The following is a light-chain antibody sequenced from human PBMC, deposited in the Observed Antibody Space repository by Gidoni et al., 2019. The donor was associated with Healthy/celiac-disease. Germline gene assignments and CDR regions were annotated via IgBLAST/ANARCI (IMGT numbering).Light chain of an antibody. CDR3: QVWDRSSDHHV. J-gene: IGLJ1*01. Sequence: SYVLTQPPSVAVAPGQTARITCGGNNIGSKSVHWYQQKPGQAPVLVVYDDSDRPSGIPELFSVSNSGNTATLTISRVEAGDEADYYCQVWDRSSDHHVFGTGTKVTVL. CDR2: DDS. V-gene: IGLV3-21*02. CDR1: NIGSKS.